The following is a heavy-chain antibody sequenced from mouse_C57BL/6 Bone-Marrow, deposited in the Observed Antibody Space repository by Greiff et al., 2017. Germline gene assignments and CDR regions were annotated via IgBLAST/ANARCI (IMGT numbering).Heavy chain of an antibody. V-gene: IGHV5-15*01. J-gene: IGHJ1*03. D-gene: IGHD2-5*01. CDR2: ISNLAYSL. Sequence: EVQLVESGGGLVQPGGSLKLSCAASGFTFSDYGMAWVRQAPRKGPEWVAFISNLAYSLYYADNVQGRFTISRENAKNTLYLEMSSLMSEDTAMYYCARQALYYSNYLYWYFDVWGTGTTVTVSS. CDR3: ARQALYYSNYLYWYFDV. CDR1: GFTFSDYG.